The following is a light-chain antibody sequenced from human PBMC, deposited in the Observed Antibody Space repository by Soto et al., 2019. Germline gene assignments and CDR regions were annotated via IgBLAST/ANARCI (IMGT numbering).Light chain of an antibody. CDR3: CSYGGSSTYV. CDR2: EVS. CDR1: SSDVGNYNL. V-gene: IGLV2-23*02. J-gene: IGLJ1*01. Sequence: QSVLTQPASVSGSPGQSITISCTGTSSDVGNYNLVSWYQQHPGKAPKLMIYEVSKRPSGVSNRFSGSKSANTASLTISGLQADDEADYYCCSYGGSSTYVFGTGTKVTVL.